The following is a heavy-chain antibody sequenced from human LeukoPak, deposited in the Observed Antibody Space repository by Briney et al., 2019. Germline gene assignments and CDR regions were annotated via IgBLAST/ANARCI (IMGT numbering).Heavy chain of an antibody. V-gene: IGHV3-9*01. CDR2: ISWNSGSI. CDR3: ASEEGVYYDSSGYGDY. D-gene: IGHD3-22*01. J-gene: IGHJ4*02. CDR1: GFTFDDYA. Sequence: GGSLRLSCAASGFTFDDYAMHWVRQAPGEGLEWVSGISWNSGSIGYADSVKGRFTISRDNAKNSLYLQMNSLRAEDTAVYYCASEEGVYYDSSGYGDYWGQGTLVTVSS.